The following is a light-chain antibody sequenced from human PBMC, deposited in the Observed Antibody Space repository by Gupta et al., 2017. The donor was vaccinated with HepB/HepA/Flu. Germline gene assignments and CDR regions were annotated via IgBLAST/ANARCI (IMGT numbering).Light chain of an antibody. CDR3: MQGTYWPLAWT. CDR2: KVS. Sequence: DVVLTQSPLSLPVTLGQPASISCRSSQSLVFSDGNTYLNWYLQRPGQSPRLLIFKVSDRGSGVPDRFSGSASGTNFTLKISRVEAEDIGVYYCMQGTYWPLAWTFGQGTKVDIK. J-gene: IGKJ1*01. CDR1: QSLVFSDGNTY. V-gene: IGKV2-30*01.